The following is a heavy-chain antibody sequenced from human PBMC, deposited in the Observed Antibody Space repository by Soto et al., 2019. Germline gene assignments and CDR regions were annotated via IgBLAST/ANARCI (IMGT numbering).Heavy chain of an antibody. CDR3: ARTGIAVADSYYYYGMDV. CDR2: IYYSGST. Sequence: PSETLPLTCTVSGGSVSSGSYYWSWIRQPPGKGLEWIGYIYYSGSTNYNPSLKSRVTISVDTSKNQFSLKLSSVTAADTAVYYCARTGIAVADSYYYYGMDVWGQGTTVTVSS. D-gene: IGHD6-19*01. V-gene: IGHV4-61*01. CDR1: GGSVSSGSYY. J-gene: IGHJ6*02.